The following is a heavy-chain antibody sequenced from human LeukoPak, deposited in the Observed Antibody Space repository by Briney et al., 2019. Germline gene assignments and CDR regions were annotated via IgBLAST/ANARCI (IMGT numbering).Heavy chain of an antibody. CDR2: MNPNSGNT. CDR3: ARHKIGGEFNLIPYNWFDP. D-gene: IGHD3-10*01. J-gene: IGHJ5*02. CDR1: GYTCTSYD. Sequence: ASVKVSCKASGYTCTSYDINWVRQATGQGLEWMEWMNPNSGNTGYAQKFQGRVTMTRNTSISTAYMELSSLRSEDTAVYYCARHKIGGEFNLIPYNWFDPWGQGTLVTVSS. V-gene: IGHV1-8*01.